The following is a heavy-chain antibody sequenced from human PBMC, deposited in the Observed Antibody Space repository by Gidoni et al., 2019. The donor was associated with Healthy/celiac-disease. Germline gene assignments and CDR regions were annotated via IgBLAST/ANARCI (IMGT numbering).Heavy chain of an antibody. CDR2: ISWNSGSI. V-gene: IGHV3-9*01. CDR3: AKDDRPSLYSSGWGIDY. D-gene: IGHD6-19*01. Sequence: EVQLVESGGGLVQPGRSLRLSCAASGFTFDDYAMHWVRQAPGKGLEWVSGISWNSGSIGYADSVKGRFTISRDNAKNSLYLQMNSLRAEDTALYYCAKDDRPSLYSSGWGIDYWGQGTLVTVSS. CDR1: GFTFDDYA. J-gene: IGHJ4*02.